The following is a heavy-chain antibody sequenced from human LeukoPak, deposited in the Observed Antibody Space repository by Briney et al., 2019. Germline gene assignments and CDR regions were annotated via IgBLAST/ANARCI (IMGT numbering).Heavy chain of an antibody. CDR3: ARGVVPAAIFAVSRNWFDP. Sequence: SETLSLTCAVYGGSFSGYCWSWIRQPPGKGLEWIGEINHSGSTNYNPSLKSRVTISVDTSKNQFSLKLSSVTAADTAVYYCARGVVPAAIFAVSRNWFDPWGQGTLVTVSS. D-gene: IGHD2-2*02. CDR2: INHSGST. V-gene: IGHV4-34*01. CDR1: GGSFSGYC. J-gene: IGHJ5*02.